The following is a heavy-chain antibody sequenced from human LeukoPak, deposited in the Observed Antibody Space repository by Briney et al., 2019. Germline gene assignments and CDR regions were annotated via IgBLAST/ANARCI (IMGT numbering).Heavy chain of an antibody. CDR1: GYTFTGYY. V-gene: IGHV1-2*02. Sequence: GASMKVSSKASGYTFTGYYMHWVRQAPGQGLEWMGWTNPNSGGTNYAQDFHGRATMTRDTSISTAYMELSRLRSDDTAVYYCARAGDNGNLAWGQGTLVTVSS. CDR3: ARAGDNGNLA. CDR2: TNPNSGGT. J-gene: IGHJ5*02. D-gene: IGHD1-26*01.